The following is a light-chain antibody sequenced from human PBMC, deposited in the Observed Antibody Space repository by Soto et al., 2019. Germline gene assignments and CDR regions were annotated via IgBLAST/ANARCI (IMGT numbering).Light chain of an antibody. CDR1: QYISTC. J-gene: IGKJ3*01. V-gene: IGKV1D-12*01. CDR2: SAS. Sequence: DIQMTQSPSFVSASVGDRVTLTGRASQYISTCLAWYQQRLGEAPRLLIFSASPLKNGIPARFSGSGSGTDFDLTISGLQPEDFATYYRQQGMTPPFSVGPETKV. CDR3: QQGMTPPFS.